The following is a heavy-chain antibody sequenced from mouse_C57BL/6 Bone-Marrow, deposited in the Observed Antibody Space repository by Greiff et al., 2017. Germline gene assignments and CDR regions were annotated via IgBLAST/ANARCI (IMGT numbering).Heavy chain of an antibody. CDR3: TRDYYSNNRAFAY. CDR2: ISSGGDYI. CDR1: GFTFSSYA. V-gene: IGHV5-9-1*02. Sequence: EVQGVESGESLVKPGGSLKLSCAASGFTFSSYAMSWVRQTPEKRLEWVAYISSGGDYIYYADTVKGRFTISRDNARNTLYLQMSSLKSGDTAMYYCTRDYYSNNRAFAYWGQGTLVTVSA. J-gene: IGHJ3*01. D-gene: IGHD2-5*01.